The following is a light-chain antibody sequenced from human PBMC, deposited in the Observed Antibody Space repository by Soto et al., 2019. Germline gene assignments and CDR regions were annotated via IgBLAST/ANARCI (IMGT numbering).Light chain of an antibody. CDR1: QGVSNF. Sequence: EIVLTQSPATLSLSPGERATLSCRASQGVSNFLAWYQQKPGQAPRLLIYDASNRATGIPVRFSGSGSGTDFTLTISSLEPEDFGLYYCQQRSDWFTFGQGTRLEIK. CDR2: DAS. J-gene: IGKJ5*01. V-gene: IGKV3-11*01. CDR3: QQRSDWFT.